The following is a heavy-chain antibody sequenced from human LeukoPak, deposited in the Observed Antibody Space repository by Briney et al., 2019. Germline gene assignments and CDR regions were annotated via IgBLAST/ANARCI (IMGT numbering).Heavy chain of an antibody. Sequence: ASVKVSCKASGYTFTSYDINWVRQATGQGPEWMGWMNPNSGNTGYAQKFQGRVTMTRNTSISTAYMELSSLRSEDTAVYYCARGAYCTNGVCYTDYFDYWGQGTLVTVSS. CDR2: MNPNSGNT. CDR3: ARGAYCTNGVCYTDYFDY. CDR1: GYTFTSYD. V-gene: IGHV1-8*01. D-gene: IGHD2-8*01. J-gene: IGHJ4*02.